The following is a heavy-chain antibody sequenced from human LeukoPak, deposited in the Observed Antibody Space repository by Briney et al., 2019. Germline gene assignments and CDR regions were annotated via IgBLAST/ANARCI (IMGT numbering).Heavy chain of an antibody. J-gene: IGHJ4*02. CDR1: GYTFTSYA. V-gene: IGHV7-4-1*02. CDR2: INTNTGNP. Sequence: ASVKVSCKASGYTFTSYAMNWVRQAPGQGLEWMGWINTNTGNPTYAQGFTGRFGFSLDTSVSTAYLQISSLKAEDTAVYYCARAFPPYHYGSGSYYGPSDYWGQGTLVTVSS. CDR3: ARAFPPYHYGSGSYYGPSDY. D-gene: IGHD3-10*01.